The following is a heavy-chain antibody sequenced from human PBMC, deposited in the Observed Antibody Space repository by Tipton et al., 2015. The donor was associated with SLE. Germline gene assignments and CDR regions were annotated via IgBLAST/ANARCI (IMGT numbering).Heavy chain of an antibody. D-gene: IGHD4-17*01. J-gene: IGHJ5*02. CDR3: ATTEGVDGDSNWFDP. V-gene: IGHV4-34*01. CDR2: INHSGST. Sequence: LRLSCAVSGGSVSGYYWSWIRQPPGKGLEWIGEINHSGSTNYNPSLKSRITISVDTSKNQFSLKLSSVTAADTAVYYCATTEGVDGDSNWFDPWGQGTLVTVSS. CDR1: GGSVSGYY.